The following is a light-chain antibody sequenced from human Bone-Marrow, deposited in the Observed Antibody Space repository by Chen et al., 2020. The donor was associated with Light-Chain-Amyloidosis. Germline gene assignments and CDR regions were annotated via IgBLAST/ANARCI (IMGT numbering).Light chain of an antibody. J-gene: IGKJ4*01. CDR2: WAS. Sequence: DIAMSQSPDSLAVSLGERDTINCQSSQSLLPKNKKYLVWYQQKPGHAPKLLISWASTRESGVPDRFSGSGSETDFTLTIRRLQAEDVAVYYCQQCYGSPLTFGGGTKVEIK. V-gene: IGKV4-1*01. CDR1: QSLLPKNKKY. CDR3: QQCYGSPLT.